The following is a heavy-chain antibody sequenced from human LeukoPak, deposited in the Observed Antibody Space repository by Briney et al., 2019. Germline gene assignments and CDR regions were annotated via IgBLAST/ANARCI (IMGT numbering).Heavy chain of an antibody. J-gene: IGHJ4*02. D-gene: IGHD3-22*01. CDR1: GFTFSSYW. CDR3: ARQGHVGGYYYVY. Sequence: PGGSLRLSCAASGFTFSSYWMHWVRQAPGKGLEWVSSISSRSAYIHYADSVKGRFTISRDNAKNSVYLQMNSLRAEDTAVYYCARQGHVGGYYYVYWGQGTLVTVSS. CDR2: ISSRSAYI. V-gene: IGHV3-21*01.